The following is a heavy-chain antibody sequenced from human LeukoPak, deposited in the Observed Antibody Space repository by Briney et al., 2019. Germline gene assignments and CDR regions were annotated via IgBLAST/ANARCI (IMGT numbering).Heavy chain of an antibody. CDR2: IWYDGSNK. CDR1: GFTFSSYG. V-gene: IGHV3-33*01. CDR3: ATERVDVPAASPMDV. J-gene: IGHJ6*02. Sequence: PGGSLRLSCAASGFTFSSYGMHWVRHAPGKGLEWVAVIWYDGSNKYYADSVKGRFTISRDNSKNTLYLQMNSLRAEDTAVYYCATERVDVPAASPMDVWGQGTTVTVSS. D-gene: IGHD2-2*01.